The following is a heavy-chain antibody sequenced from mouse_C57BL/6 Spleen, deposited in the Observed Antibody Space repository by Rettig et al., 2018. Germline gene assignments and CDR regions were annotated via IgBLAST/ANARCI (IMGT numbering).Heavy chain of an antibody. J-gene: IGHJ2*01. D-gene: IGHD2-3*01. V-gene: IGHV1-26*01. Sequence: EVQLQQSGPELVKPGASVKISCKASGYTFTDYYMNWVKQSHGKSLEWIGDINPNNGGTSYNQKFKGKATLTVDKSSSTAYMELRSLTSEDSAVYYCARRLSLYDGYWGQGTTLTVSS. CDR2: INPNNGGT. CDR1: GYTFTDYY. CDR3: ARRLSLYDGY.